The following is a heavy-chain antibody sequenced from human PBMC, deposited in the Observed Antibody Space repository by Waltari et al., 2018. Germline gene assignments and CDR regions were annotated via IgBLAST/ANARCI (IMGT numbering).Heavy chain of an antibody. CDR2: INHSGST. CDR3: ARGRGHYYGSGSWDYYYYYMDV. V-gene: IGHV4-34*01. Sequence: QVQLQQWGAGLLKPSETLSLTCAVYGGSFSGYYWSWIRQPPGKGLEWIGEINHSGSTNYNPSLKSRVTISVDTSKNQFSLKLSSVTAADTAVYYCARGRGHYYGSGSWDYYYYYMDVWGKGTTVTVSS. CDR1: GGSFSGYY. D-gene: IGHD3-10*01. J-gene: IGHJ6*03.